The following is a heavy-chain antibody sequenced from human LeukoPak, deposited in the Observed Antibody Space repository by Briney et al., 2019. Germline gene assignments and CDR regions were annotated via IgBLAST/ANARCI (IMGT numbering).Heavy chain of an antibody. D-gene: IGHD3-10*01. CDR2: ISWNSGSI. Sequence: GGSLRLSCAASGFTFSSYSMNWVRQAPGKGLEWVSGISWNSGSIGYADSVKGRFTISRDNAKNSLYLQMNSLRAEDTALYYCAKEGVLGECLDYWGQGTLVTVSS. CDR3: AKEGVLGECLDY. CDR1: GFTFSSYS. J-gene: IGHJ4*02. V-gene: IGHV3-9*01.